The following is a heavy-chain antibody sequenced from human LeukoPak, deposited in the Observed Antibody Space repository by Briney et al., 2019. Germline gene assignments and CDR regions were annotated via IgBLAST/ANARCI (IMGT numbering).Heavy chain of an antibody. D-gene: IGHD1-26*01. CDR3: ARLLAGRKYSGSYYEAFDI. J-gene: IGHJ3*02. CDR1: GFTFSTYS. Sequence: PGGSLRLSCAASGFTFSTYSMNWVRQAPGKGLEWVSSISSSSSYIYYADSVKGRFTISRDNAKNSLYLQMNSLRAEDTAVYYCARLLAGRKYSGSYYEAFDIWGQGTMVTVSS. CDR2: ISSSSSYI. V-gene: IGHV3-21*01.